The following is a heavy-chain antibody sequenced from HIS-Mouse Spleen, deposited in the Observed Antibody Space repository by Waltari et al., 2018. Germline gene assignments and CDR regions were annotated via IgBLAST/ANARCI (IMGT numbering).Heavy chain of an antibody. CDR2: IYHSGST. Sequence: QVQLQESGPGLVKPSETLSLTCIVSGYSISSGYYWGWIRQPPGKGLEWIGSIYHSGSTYYNPSLKSRVTISVDTSKNQFSLKLSSVTAADTAVYYCAAPRDYGDAFDIWGQGTMVTVSS. V-gene: IGHV4-38-2*02. CDR1: GYSISSGYY. J-gene: IGHJ3*02. CDR3: AAPRDYGDAFDI. D-gene: IGHD4-17*01.